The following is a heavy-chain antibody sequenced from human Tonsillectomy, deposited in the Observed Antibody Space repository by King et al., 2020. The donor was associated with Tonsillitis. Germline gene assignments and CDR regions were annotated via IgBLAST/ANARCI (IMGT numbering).Heavy chain of an antibody. CDR3: AKEGEITIFGVVITYYFDY. J-gene: IGHJ4*02. CDR1: GFTFSSYA. CDR2: ISGSGGST. D-gene: IGHD3-3*01. V-gene: IGHV3-23*04. Sequence: VQLVEFGGGLVQPGGSLRLSCAASGFTFSSYAMSWVRQAPGKGLEWVSAISGSGGSTYYADSVKGRFTISRDNSKNTLYLQMNSLRAEETAVYYCAKEGEITIFGVVITYYFDYWGQGTLVTVSS.